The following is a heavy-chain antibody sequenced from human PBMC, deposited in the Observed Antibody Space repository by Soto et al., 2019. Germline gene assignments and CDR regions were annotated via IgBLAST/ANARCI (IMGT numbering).Heavy chain of an antibody. Sequence: LRLSCAASGFDFSSYAMSWVRQAPGKGLECISLISGTGVPTLYAESVKGRFSVSRDNSKDTLFLEMNNLGVDDTAMYYCAKSFCSSSSCFFLWVDPWGPGTLVTVSS. CDR2: ISGTGVPT. D-gene: IGHD2-2*01. V-gene: IGHV3-23*01. CDR3: AKSFCSSSSCFFLWVDP. CDR1: GFDFSSYA. J-gene: IGHJ5*02.